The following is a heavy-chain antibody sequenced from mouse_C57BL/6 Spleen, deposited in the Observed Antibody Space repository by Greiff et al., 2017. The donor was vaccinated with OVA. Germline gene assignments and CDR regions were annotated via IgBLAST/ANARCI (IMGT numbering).Heavy chain of an antibody. CDR3: ARSGSDYAYYFDY. V-gene: IGHV1-69*01. D-gene: IGHD1-1*01. J-gene: IGHJ2*02. CDR2: IDPSASYT. Sequence: QVQLQQPGAELVMPGASVKLSCKASGYTFTSYWMHWVKQRPGQGLEWIGEIDPSASYTNYNQKFKGKSTLTVDKSSSTAYMQLSSLTSKDSAVYYCARSGSDYAYYFDYWGQGTSLTVSS. CDR1: GYTFTSYW.